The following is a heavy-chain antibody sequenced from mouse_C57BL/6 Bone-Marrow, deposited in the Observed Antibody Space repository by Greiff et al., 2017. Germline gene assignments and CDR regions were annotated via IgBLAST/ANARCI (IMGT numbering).Heavy chain of an antibody. CDR3: ARNLLLRSGYAMDY. J-gene: IGHJ4*01. Sequence: VKLQESGAELVRPGTSVKVSCKASGYAFTNYLIEWVKQRPGQGLEWIGVINPGSGGTNYNEKFKGKATLTADKSSSTAYMQLSSLTSEDSAVYFCARNLLLRSGYAMDYWGQGTSVTVSS. D-gene: IGHD1-1*01. CDR2: INPGSGGT. V-gene: IGHV1-54*01. CDR1: GYAFTNYL.